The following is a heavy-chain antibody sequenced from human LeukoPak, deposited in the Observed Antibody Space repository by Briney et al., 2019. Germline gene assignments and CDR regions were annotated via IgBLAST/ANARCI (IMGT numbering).Heavy chain of an antibody. Sequence: GGSLRLSCAASGFSFSTFEMNWVRQAPGKGLEWVSYISGRDSTIYYADSVKGRFTISRDNAKNSLYLQMNSLRAEDTAVYYCARDGGDYYDSSGYYFYDYWGQGTLVTVSS. V-gene: IGHV3-48*03. CDR1: GFSFSTFE. CDR2: ISGRDSTI. J-gene: IGHJ4*02. CDR3: ARDGGDYYDSSGYYFYDY. D-gene: IGHD3-22*01.